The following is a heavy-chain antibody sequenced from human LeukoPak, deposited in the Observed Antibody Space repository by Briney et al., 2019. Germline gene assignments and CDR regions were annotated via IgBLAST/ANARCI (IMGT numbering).Heavy chain of an antibody. CDR3: ARETVADHAFDV. CDR1: GGFILSSRYD. J-gene: IGHJ3*01. Sequence: PSEPLSLPCHVSGGFILSSRYDWGWIRQPTGRGLEWIRTIYYTGSAYCNPSLEPRVSTSVDTSKNQYSLNLASMTAADTAVYYCARETVADHAFDVWGQGTKVTVSS. V-gene: IGHV4-39*07. D-gene: IGHD4-23*01. CDR2: IYYTGSA.